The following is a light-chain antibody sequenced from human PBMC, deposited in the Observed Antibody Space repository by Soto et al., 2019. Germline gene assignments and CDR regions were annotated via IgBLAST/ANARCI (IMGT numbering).Light chain of an antibody. V-gene: IGKV1-5*03. CDR2: KAS. Sequence: DIQLTQSPSFLSASVGDRVTITCRASQGISSYLAWYQQKPGKAPKLLIYKASSLESGVPSRFSGSGSGTEFTLTISSLQPDDFATYYCQQYNSYSTFG. CDR1: QGISSY. J-gene: IGKJ1*01. CDR3: QQYNSYST.